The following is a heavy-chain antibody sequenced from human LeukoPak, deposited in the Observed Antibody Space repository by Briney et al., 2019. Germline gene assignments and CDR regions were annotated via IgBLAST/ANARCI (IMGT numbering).Heavy chain of an antibody. D-gene: IGHD6-13*01. V-gene: IGHV4-38-2*02. J-gene: IGHJ5*02. Sequence: SETLSLTCTVSGYSISSGYYWGWIRQPPGKGLEWIGSIYHSGSTYYNPSLKSRVTISVDTSKNQFSLKLSSVTAADTAVYYCARDGAAAAPGRFDPWGQGTLVTVSS. CDR3: ARDGAAAAPGRFDP. CDR2: IYHSGST. CDR1: GYSISSGYY.